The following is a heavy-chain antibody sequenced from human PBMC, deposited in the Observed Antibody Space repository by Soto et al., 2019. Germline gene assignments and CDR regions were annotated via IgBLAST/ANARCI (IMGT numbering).Heavy chain of an antibody. CDR2: LYRTGST. V-gene: IGHV4-4*02. D-gene: IGHD6-13*01. CDR1: GGSISTSNW. CDR3: AIARATIAAAAIFDC. J-gene: IGHJ4*02. Sequence: QVQLQESGPGLVKPSGTLSLTCAVSGGSISTSNWWSWVRQPPGKGLEWIGELYRTGSTNYNPSLESRLTISVDKSKNQFSLKLTSVTAADTAVYYCAIARATIAAAAIFDCWGQGTLVTVSS.